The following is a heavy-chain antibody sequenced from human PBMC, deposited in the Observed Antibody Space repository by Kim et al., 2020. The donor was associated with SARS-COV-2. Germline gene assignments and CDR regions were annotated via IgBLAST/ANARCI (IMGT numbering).Heavy chain of an antibody. J-gene: IGHJ4*02. D-gene: IGHD1-26*01. Sequence: YADYVKGRFTISRDNSKNTRYLQMNSLRAEDTAVYYCAKGYSGSYYGADYWGQGTLVTVSS. V-gene: IGHV3-30-3*02. CDR3: AKGYSGSYYGADY.